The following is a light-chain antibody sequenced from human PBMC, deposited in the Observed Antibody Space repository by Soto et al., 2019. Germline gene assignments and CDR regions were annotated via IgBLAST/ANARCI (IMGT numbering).Light chain of an antibody. CDR3: QHGYSIVSFT. CDR1: QSISNY. CDR2: GAS. Sequence: DIQMPQSPSSLSASVGDRVTITCRASQSISNYLNWYQQKPGKAPKLLIYGASTLQSGVPSRFSGSGSGTDFTLTISSLQPEDFATYYCQHGYSIVSFTFGPGTKVDIK. V-gene: IGKV1-39*01. J-gene: IGKJ3*01.